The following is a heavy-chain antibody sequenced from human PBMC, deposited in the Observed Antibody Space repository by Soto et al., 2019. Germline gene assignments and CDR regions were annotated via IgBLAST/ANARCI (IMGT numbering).Heavy chain of an antibody. CDR2: VYYSGDS. V-gene: IGHV4-30-4*01. Sequence: QGQLQVSGPGLVRPSETLSLTCTVSGASVSSGDFYWSWMLQPPGKGLEWIGYVYYSGDSNYNPSLRGRASISLDASKRTFSLRPNSVTAADTAMYYCAGYDVMTAVDYWGPGTLVPVSS. CDR1: GASVSSGDFY. J-gene: IGHJ4*02. CDR3: AGYDVMTAVDY. D-gene: IGHD3-9*01.